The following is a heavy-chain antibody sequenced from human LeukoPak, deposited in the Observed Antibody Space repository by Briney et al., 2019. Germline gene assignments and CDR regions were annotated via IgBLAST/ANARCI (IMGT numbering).Heavy chain of an antibody. CDR3: ARQFEQNFYYDSSGYYCWFDP. D-gene: IGHD3-22*01. Sequence: PSETLSLTCTVSGGSISSSSYYWGWIRQPPGKGLEWIGSIYYSGSTYYNPSLKSRVTISVDTSKNQFSLKLSSVTAADTAVYYCARQFEQNFYYDSSGYYCWFDPWGQGTLVTVSS. V-gene: IGHV4-39*01. CDR1: GGSISSSSYY. CDR2: IYYSGST. J-gene: IGHJ5*02.